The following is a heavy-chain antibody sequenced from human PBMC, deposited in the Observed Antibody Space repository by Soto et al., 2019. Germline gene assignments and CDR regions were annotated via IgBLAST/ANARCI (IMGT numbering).Heavy chain of an antibody. CDR1: GGTFSSYA. CDR3: ARLQSSFMNYDILTGYKTDTEDYYFDY. V-gene: IGHV1-69*06. CDR2: IIPIFGTA. D-gene: IGHD3-9*01. J-gene: IGHJ4*02. Sequence: SVKVSCQASGGTFSSYAISWVRQAPGQGLEWMGGIIPIFGTANYAQKFQGRVTITADKSTSTAYMELSSLRSEDTAVYYCARLQSSFMNYDILTGYKTDTEDYYFDYWGQGTLVTVSS.